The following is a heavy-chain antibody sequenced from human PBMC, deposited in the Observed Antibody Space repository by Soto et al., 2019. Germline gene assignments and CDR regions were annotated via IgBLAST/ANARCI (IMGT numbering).Heavy chain of an antibody. CDR1: GGSISSSSFH. Sequence: QLQLQESGPGLVKPSETLSLTCTVSGGSISSSSFHWGWIRQPPGKGLEWIGRIYYSGSTYYSPSLKMRGTTAVDTSKNQFCLRLSSVTAADAAVYYRARRERAGGTEWWFDPWGLGTLVTVSS. CDR3: ARRERAGGTEWWFDP. J-gene: IGHJ5*02. D-gene: IGHD6-13*01. CDR2: IYYSGST. V-gene: IGHV4-39*01.